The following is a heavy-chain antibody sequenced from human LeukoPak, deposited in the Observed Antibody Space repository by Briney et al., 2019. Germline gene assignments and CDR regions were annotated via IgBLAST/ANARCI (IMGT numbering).Heavy chain of an antibody. D-gene: IGHD3/OR15-3a*01. CDR3: ARENRWTRAFDI. Sequence: PSETLSLTCTVSGGSIGSYYWSWIRQPPGKGLEWIGYIYYSGSTNYNPSLKSRVTISVDASKNQFSLKLSSVTAADTAVYYCARENRWTRAFDIWGQGTMVTVSS. V-gene: IGHV4-59*01. CDR1: GGSIGSYY. CDR2: IYYSGST. J-gene: IGHJ3*02.